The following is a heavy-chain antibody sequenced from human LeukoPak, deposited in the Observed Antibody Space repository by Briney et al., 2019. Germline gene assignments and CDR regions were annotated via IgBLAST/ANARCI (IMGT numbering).Heavy chain of an antibody. CDR1: GFTVSSNY. J-gene: IGHJ4*02. D-gene: IGHD6-6*01. CDR3: ARGKGECSSSAGEFDY. V-gene: IGHV3-66*01. CDR2: IYSGGST. Sequence: GGSLRLSCAASGFTVSSNYMSWVRQAPGKGLEWVSLIYSGGSTYYADSVKGRFTISRDNSKNTLYLQMNSLRAEDTAVYYCARGKGECSSSAGEFDYWGQGTLVTVSS.